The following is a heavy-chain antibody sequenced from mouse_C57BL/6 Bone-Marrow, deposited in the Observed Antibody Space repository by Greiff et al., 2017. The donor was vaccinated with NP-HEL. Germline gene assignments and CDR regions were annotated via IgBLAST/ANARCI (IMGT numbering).Heavy chain of an antibody. CDR1: GYTFTDYY. D-gene: IGHD3-3*01. V-gene: IGHV1-76*01. J-gene: IGHJ2*01. CDR3: AQGGQLNDY. Sequence: VQLQQSGAELVRPGASVKLSCKASGYTFTDYYINWVKQRPGQGLEWIARIYPGSGNTYYNEKFKGKATLTAEKSSSTAYMQLSSLTSEDSAVYFCAQGGQLNDYWGQGTTLTVSS. CDR2: IYPGSGNT.